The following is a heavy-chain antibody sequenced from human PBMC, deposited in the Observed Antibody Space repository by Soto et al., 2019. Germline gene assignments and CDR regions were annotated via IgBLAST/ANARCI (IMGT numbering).Heavy chain of an antibody. J-gene: IGHJ4*02. V-gene: IGHV4-34*01. CDR2: INHSGST. CDR1: GGSFSGYY. CDR3: ARLLRYFDWLSPFDY. Sequence: SETLSLTCAVYGGSFSGYYWSWIRQPPGKGLEWIGEINHSGSTNYNPSLKSRVTISVDTSKNQFSLKLSSVTAADTAVYYCARLLRYFDWLSPFDYWGQGTLVTVSS. D-gene: IGHD3-9*01.